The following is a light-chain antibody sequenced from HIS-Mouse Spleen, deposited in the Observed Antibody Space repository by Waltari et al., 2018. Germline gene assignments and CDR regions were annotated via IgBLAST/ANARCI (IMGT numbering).Light chain of an antibody. J-gene: IGLJ1*01. CDR3: AAWDDSLNGNYV. CDR1: SSNIGSNT. V-gene: IGLV1-44*01. Sequence: QSVLTQPPSASGTPGQRVTISCSGSSSNIGSNTVNWYQQLPGTAPKLHIYSNNERPSGVPDRFAGSMSGTSASLALSGLQSEDEADYYCAAWDDSLNGNYVFGTGTKVTVL. CDR2: SNN.